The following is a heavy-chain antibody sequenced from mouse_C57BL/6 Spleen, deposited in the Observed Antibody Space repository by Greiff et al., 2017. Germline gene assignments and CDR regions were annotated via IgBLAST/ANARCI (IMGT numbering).Heavy chain of an antibody. CDR3: ARGDYYGSFYYFDY. V-gene: IGHV1-76*01. CDR2: IYPGSGNT. D-gene: IGHD1-1*01. CDR1: GYTFTDYY. Sequence: QVQLQQSGAELVRPGASVKLSCKASGYTFTDYYINWVKQRPGQGLEWIARIYPGSGNTYYNEKFKGKATLTAEKSSSTAYMQLSSLTSEDSAVYFCARGDYYGSFYYFDYWGQGTSVTVSS. J-gene: IGHJ4*01.